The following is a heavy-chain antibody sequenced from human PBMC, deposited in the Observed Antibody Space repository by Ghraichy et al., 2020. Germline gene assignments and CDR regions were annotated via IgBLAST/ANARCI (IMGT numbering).Heavy chain of an antibody. V-gene: IGHV1-69*05. CDR1: GGTFSSYA. CDR3: ARDLPRTGNWYFDL. J-gene: IGHJ2*01. Sequence: SVKVSCKASGGTFSSYAISWVRQAPGQGLEWMGGIIPIFGTANYAQKFQGRVTITTDESTSTAYMELSSLRSEDTAVYYCARDLPRTGNWYFDLWGRGTLVTVSS. CDR2: IIPIFGTA.